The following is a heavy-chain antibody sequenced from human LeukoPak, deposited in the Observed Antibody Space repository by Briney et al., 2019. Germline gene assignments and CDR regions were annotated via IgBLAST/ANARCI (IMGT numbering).Heavy chain of an antibody. V-gene: IGHV1-69*05. CDR3: ASHSSSWYNAFDI. CDR2: IIPIFGTA. D-gene: IGHD6-13*01. Sequence: ASVKVSCKASGGTFSSYAISWVRQAPGQGLEWMGRIIPIFGTANYAQKFQGRVTITTDESTSTAYMELSSLRSEDTAMYYCASHSSSWYNAFDIWGQGTMVTVSS. J-gene: IGHJ3*02. CDR1: GGTFSSYA.